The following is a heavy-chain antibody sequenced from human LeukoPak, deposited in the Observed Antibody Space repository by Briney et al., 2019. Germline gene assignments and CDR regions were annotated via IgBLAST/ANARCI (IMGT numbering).Heavy chain of an antibody. J-gene: IGHJ4*02. CDR3: ARVLSRWQQLDHFDY. D-gene: IGHD6-13*01. CDR2: INPNSGGT. CDR1: GYTFTGYY. V-gene: IGHV1-2*02. Sequence: ASVKVSCKASGYTFTGYYMHWVRQAPGQGLEWMGWINPNSGGTNYAQKFQGRVTMTRDTSISTAYMELSRLRSDDTAVYYCARVLSRWQQLDHFDYWGKGTLVTVSS.